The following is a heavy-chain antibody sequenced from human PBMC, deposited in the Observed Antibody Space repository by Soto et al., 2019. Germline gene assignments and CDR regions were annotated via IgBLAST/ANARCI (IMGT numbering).Heavy chain of an antibody. Sequence: PGGSLRLSCAASGFTFSSYAMSWVRQAPGKGLEWVSAISGSGGSTYYADSVKGRFTISRDNSKNTLYLQMKSLRAEDTAVYYCAKYLLQYRPRYIYMDVWGKGTTDPVSS. CDR3: AKYLLQYRPRYIYMDV. CDR2: ISGSGGST. J-gene: IGHJ6*03. CDR1: GFTFSSYA. D-gene: IGHD4-4*01. V-gene: IGHV3-23*01.